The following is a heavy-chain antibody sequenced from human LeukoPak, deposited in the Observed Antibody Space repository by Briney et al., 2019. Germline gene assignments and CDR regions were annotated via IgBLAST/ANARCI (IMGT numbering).Heavy chain of an antibody. CDR2: LGTNGDT. V-gene: IGHV3-13*01. J-gene: IGHJ6*02. Sequence: GGSPRLSCVASDFSFSNYDMYWVRQAAGRGLEWVSALGTNGDTYYLGSVRGRFTISREIGKNSLYLQMNSLRVDDTAVYYCAREWRGIASHFHGMDVWGQGTTVTVSS. CDR1: DFSFSNYD. D-gene: IGHD6-6*01. CDR3: AREWRGIASHFHGMDV.